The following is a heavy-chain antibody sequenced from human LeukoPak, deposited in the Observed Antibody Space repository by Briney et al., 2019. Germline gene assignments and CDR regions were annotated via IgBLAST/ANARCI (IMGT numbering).Heavy chain of an antibody. J-gene: IGHJ3*02. CDR3: ARLRSSGWYGRRREGAFDI. D-gene: IGHD6-19*01. Sequence: SETLSLTCTVSGGSISSYYWSWIRQPPGKGLEWIGYIYYSGSTNYNPSLKSRVTISVDTSKNQFSLKLSSVTAADTAVYYCARLRSSGWYGRRREGAFDIWGQGTMVTVSS. V-gene: IGHV4-59*08. CDR1: GGSISSYY. CDR2: IYYSGST.